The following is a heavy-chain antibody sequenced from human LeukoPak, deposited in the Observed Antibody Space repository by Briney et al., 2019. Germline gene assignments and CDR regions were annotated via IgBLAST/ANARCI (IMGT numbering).Heavy chain of an antibody. D-gene: IGHD3-10*01. CDR2: ISGSGGST. CDR3: AKDPARITRDY. Sequence: PGGSLRLSCAASGFTVSSNYMSWVRQAPGKGLEWVSAISGSGGSTYYADSVKGRFTISRDNSKNTLYLQMNSLRAEDTAVYYCAKDPARITRDYWGQGTLVTVSS. CDR1: GFTVSSNY. J-gene: IGHJ4*02. V-gene: IGHV3-23*01.